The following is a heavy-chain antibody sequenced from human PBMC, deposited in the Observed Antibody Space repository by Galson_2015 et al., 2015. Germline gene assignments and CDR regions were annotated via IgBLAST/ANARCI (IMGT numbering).Heavy chain of an antibody. J-gene: IGHJ4*02. Sequence: PALVKPTQTLTLTCTFSGFSPSTSGVGVGWIRQPPGKALEWLALIYWNDGKDYSPSLKSRLTITKDTSKNQVVLTMTNMDPVDTATYYCTQKKWANFDYWGQGTLVTVSS. CDR2: IYWNDGK. D-gene: IGHD2-8*01. V-gene: IGHV2-5*01. CDR1: GFSPSTSGVG. CDR3: TQKKWANFDY.